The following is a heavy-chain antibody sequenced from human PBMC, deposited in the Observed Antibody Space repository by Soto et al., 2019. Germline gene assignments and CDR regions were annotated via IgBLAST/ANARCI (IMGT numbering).Heavy chain of an antibody. CDR1: GFTFSSYG. D-gene: IGHD6-6*01. Sequence: PGGSLRLSCAASGFTFSSYGMHWVRQAPGKGLEWVAVIWYDGSNKYYADSVKGRFTISRDNSKNTLYLQMNSLRAEDTAVYYCARGLYSSSSHNWGWAWYYFDYWGQGTLVTVSS. CDR2: IWYDGSNK. CDR3: ARGLYSSSSHNWGWAWYYFDY. J-gene: IGHJ4*02. V-gene: IGHV3-33*01.